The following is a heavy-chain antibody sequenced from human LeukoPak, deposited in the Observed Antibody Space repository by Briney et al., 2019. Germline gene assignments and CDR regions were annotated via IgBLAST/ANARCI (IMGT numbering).Heavy chain of an antibody. CDR2: TYYRSKWYN. CDR3: ARGPTYYYDGRGPDTPFFDS. D-gene: IGHD3-22*01. V-gene: IGHV6-1*01. Sequence: SQTLSLTCAISGDSVSSNSAAWNWIRQSPSRGLEWLGRTYYRSKWYNDYGESVKSRITINPDTSKNQFSLQLNSVTPEDTAVYYCARGPTYYYDGRGPDTPFFDSWGQGTLVTVSP. J-gene: IGHJ4*02. CDR1: GDSVSSNSAA.